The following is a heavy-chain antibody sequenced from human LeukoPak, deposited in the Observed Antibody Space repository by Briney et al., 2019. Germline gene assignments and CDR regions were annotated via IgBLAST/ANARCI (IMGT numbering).Heavy chain of an antibody. V-gene: IGHV3-9*01. Sequence: GGSLRLSCAASGFTFDDNAMHWVRQAPGKGLEWVSGISWNSGSIGYADSVKGRFTISRDNAKNSLYLQMNSLRAEDTALYYCAKGIAAAVTYYFDYWGQGTLVTVSS. D-gene: IGHD6-13*01. CDR1: GFTFDDNA. CDR2: ISWNSGSI. J-gene: IGHJ4*02. CDR3: AKGIAAAVTYYFDY.